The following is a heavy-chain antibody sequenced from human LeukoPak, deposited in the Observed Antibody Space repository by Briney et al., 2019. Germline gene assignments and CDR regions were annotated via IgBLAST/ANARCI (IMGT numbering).Heavy chain of an antibody. CDR3: TMDTFGPRDY. V-gene: IGHV3-74*01. CDR2: IAPDGSRT. J-gene: IGHJ4*02. D-gene: IGHD5-18*01. Sequence: GGSLRLSCAASGFTLSAYWMHWVRQAPGRGLVWVSRIAPDGSRTDYADSVKGRFTISSDNAKNTLYLQLNSLSPADTALYCCTMDTFGPRDYWGQGALVTVSS. CDR1: GFTLSAYW.